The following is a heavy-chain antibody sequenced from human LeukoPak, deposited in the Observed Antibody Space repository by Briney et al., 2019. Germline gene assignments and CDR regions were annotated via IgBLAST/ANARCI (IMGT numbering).Heavy chain of an antibody. Sequence: ASVKVSCKASGYTFTSYYMHWVRQAPGQGLEWMGWISAYNGNTNYAQKLQGRVTMTTDTSTSTAYMELRSLRSDDTAVYYCARDRVALGYCSGGSCSDAFDIWGQGTMVTVSS. CDR2: ISAYNGNT. CDR1: GYTFTSYY. CDR3: ARDRVALGYCSGGSCSDAFDI. D-gene: IGHD2-15*01. J-gene: IGHJ3*02. V-gene: IGHV1-18*04.